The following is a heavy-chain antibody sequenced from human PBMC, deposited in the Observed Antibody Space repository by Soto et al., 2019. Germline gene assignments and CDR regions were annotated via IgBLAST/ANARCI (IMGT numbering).Heavy chain of an antibody. CDR3: TRSTFGHANFDF. Sequence: PGGSLRLSCAASGFTTSDHYLDWVRQTPGKGLEWIARSRDKARGRTTEYAASVKGRFIISRDDSVNSIYLQMSSLNTEDSAVYYCTRSTFGHANFDFCGQGTLVTVSS. V-gene: IGHV3-72*01. CDR1: GFTTSDHY. CDR2: SRDKARGRTT. D-gene: IGHD3-16*01. J-gene: IGHJ4*02.